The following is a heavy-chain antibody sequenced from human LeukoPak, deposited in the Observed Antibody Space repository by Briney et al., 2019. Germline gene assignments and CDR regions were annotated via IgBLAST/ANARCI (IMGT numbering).Heavy chain of an antibody. D-gene: IGHD3-9*01. CDR1: GASVSNYY. V-gene: IGHV4-59*02. CDR3: ARGLVIRQDDAFDI. J-gene: IGHJ3*02. Sequence: PSETLSLTCTVSGASVSNYYWSWIRQPPGKGLEWIGYIFDIATANDNPSLKRRVAISVDTSKNQFSLKLSSVTAADTAVYYCARGLVIRQDDAFDIWGQGTMVTVSS. CDR2: IFDIATA.